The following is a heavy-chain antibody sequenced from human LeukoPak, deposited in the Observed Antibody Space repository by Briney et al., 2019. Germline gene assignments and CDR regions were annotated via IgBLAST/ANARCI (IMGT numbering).Heavy chain of an antibody. D-gene: IGHD3-22*01. Sequence: PGRSLRLSCAASGFTFSSYAMHWVRQAPGKGLEWVAVISYDGSSKYYADSVKGRFTFSRDNSKNTLYLQMNSLRAEDTAVYYCARAVTVTWLYDSSGYAHNWFDPWGQGTLVTVSS. CDR2: ISYDGSSK. V-gene: IGHV3-30-3*01. CDR3: ARAVTVTWLYDSSGYAHNWFDP. CDR1: GFTFSSYA. J-gene: IGHJ5*02.